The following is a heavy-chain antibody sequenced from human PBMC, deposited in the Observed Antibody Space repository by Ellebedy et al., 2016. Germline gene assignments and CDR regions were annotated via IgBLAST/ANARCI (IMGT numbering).Heavy chain of an antibody. D-gene: IGHD2-2*01. CDR1: GYTFSSHG. J-gene: IGHJ4*02. Sequence: ASVKVSCXASGYTFSSHGISWVRQAPGQGLEWMGWISGYNGNTNYAQILQGRVTMTTDTSTSTAYMELGSLRSDDTAVYYCARSLGFCTETSCLRDFDSWGQGTLVTVSS. V-gene: IGHV1-18*01. CDR3: ARSLGFCTETSCLRDFDS. CDR2: ISGYNGNT.